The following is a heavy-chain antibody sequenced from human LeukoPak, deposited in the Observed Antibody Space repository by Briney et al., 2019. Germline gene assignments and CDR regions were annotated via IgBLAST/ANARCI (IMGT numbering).Heavy chain of an antibody. D-gene: IGHD6-6*01. Sequence: ASVRVSCKASGGTFSSYAFKWVRQAPGQGLEWMGGTIPIFGTANYAQKFQGRVTITTDESTNTAYMELSSLKSEDTAVYYCAKGVSRGYSSSSGFFDYWGQGTLVTVSS. V-gene: IGHV1-69*05. CDR2: TIPIFGTA. J-gene: IGHJ4*02. CDR1: GGTFSSYA. CDR3: AKGVSRGYSSSSGFFDY.